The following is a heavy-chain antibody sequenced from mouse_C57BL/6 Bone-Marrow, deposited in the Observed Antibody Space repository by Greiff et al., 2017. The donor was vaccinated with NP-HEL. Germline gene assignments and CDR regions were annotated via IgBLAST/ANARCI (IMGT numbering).Heavy chain of an antibody. V-gene: IGHV1-42*01. J-gene: IGHJ2*01. CDR1: GYSFTGYY. D-gene: IGHD3-1*01. Sequence: VQLQQSGPELVKPGASVKISCKASGYSFTGYYMNWVKQSPEKSLEWIGEINPSTGGTTYNQKFKAKATLTVDKSSSTAYMQLKSLTSEDSAVYYCGTLVYYFDYWGQSTTLTVSS. CDR2: INPSTGGT. CDR3: GTLVYYFDY.